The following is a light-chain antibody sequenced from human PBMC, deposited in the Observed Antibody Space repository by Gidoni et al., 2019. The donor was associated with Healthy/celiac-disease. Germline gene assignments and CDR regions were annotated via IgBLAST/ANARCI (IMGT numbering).Light chain of an antibody. CDR1: ALPKQY. J-gene: IGLJ2*01. CDR2: KDS. V-gene: IGLV3-25*03. Sequence: SYELTHPPSVSVSPGQTARITCSGDALPKQYAYWYQQKPGQAPVLVIYKDSERSSGIPERFSGSSSGTTVTLTISGVQAEDEADYYCQSADSSGVVFGGGTKLTVL. CDR3: QSADSSGVV.